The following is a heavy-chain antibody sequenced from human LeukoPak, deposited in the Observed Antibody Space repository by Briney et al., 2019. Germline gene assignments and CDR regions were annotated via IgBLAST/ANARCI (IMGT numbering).Heavy chain of an antibody. Sequence: PGGSLRLSCAASGFTFSSYTMDWVRQAPGKGLEWVARISYAGSNNYYADSVKGRFTISSDNPKNTLYLQMDSLRAEDTAVYHCARAAHTTYVLGRYYYYAMDVWGQGTTVTVSS. CDR3: ARAAHTTYVLGRYYYYAMDV. V-gene: IGHV3-30-3*01. J-gene: IGHJ6*02. CDR1: GFTFSSYT. CDR2: ISYAGSNN. D-gene: IGHD3-10*01.